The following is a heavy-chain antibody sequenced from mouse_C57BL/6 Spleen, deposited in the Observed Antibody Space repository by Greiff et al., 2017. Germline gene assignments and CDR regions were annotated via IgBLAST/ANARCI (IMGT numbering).Heavy chain of an antibody. CDR1: GFTFSSYG. V-gene: IGHV5-6*01. CDR3: ARQTTRYDYDGYAMDY. CDR2: ISSGGSYT. D-gene: IGHD2-4*01. J-gene: IGHJ4*01. Sequence: EVQRVESGGDLVKPGGSLKLSCAASGFTFSSYGLSWVRQTPDKRLEWVATISSGGSYTYYPDSVKGRFTISRDNAKNTLYLQMSSLKSEDTAMYYCARQTTRYDYDGYAMDYWGQGTSVTVSS.